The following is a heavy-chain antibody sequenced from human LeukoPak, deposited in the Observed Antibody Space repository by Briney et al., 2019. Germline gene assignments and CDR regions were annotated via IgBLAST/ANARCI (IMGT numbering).Heavy chain of an antibody. J-gene: IGHJ4*02. CDR3: ASGALRWGGDY. V-gene: IGHV3-53*01. Sequence: GGSLRLSCAASGFTFSSNHLSWVRQAPGKGLEWVSVIYSTGSTYYAESVKGRFTISRDNSKNTLYLQMNSLRAEDTAVYYCASGALRWGGDYWGQGTLVPVSS. CDR1: GFTFSSNH. CDR2: IYSTGST. D-gene: IGHD4-23*01.